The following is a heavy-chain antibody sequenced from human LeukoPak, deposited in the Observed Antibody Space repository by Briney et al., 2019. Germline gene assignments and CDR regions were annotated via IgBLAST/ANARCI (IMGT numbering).Heavy chain of an antibody. CDR3: ARAGEYYDFWSGYYTRKYYFDY. Sequence: GGSPRLSCAASGFTFSSYWMNWVRQAPGKGLEWVSSISSSSYIYYADSVKGRFTISRDNSKNTLYLQMNSLRAEDTAVYYCARAGEYYDFWSGYYTRKYYFDYWGQGTLVTVSS. CDR2: ISSSSYI. J-gene: IGHJ4*02. V-gene: IGHV3-21*01. D-gene: IGHD3-3*01. CDR1: GFTFSSYW.